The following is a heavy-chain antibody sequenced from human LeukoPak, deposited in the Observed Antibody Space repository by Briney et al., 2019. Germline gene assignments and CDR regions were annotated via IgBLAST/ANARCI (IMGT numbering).Heavy chain of an antibody. J-gene: IGHJ4*02. Sequence: GGSLRLSCTASGFTFSAYAMHWVRQAPGKGLEWVALVRSDENRKYYAESVKGRFTISRDNSKNTLSLQMSSLRADDTAVYYCARDREYYDILTGYPYWGQGTLVTVSS. V-gene: IGHV3-30*02. CDR2: VRSDENRK. D-gene: IGHD3-9*01. CDR3: ARDREYYDILTGYPY. CDR1: GFTFSAYA.